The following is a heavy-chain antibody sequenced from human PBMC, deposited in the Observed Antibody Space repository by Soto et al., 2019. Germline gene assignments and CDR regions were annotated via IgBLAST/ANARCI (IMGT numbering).Heavy chain of an antibody. V-gene: IGHV1-2*02. CDR1: GYTFTGYY. CDR2: ISPLSGVT. J-gene: IGHJ6*02. D-gene: IGHD4-17*01. CDR3: AREFDSGDFGLDL. Sequence: GASVKVSCKASGYTFTGYYIHWVRQAPGQGLEWMGWISPLSGVTNYAQRFQGRVTFTTDTSVNTAYMELRWLRAGDTVLYFCAREFDSGDFGLDLWGQGTTVTVSS.